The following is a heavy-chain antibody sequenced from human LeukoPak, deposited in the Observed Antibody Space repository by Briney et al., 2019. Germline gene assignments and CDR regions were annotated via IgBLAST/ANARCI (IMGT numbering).Heavy chain of an antibody. CDR3: AREQTPVIHYYFDS. Sequence: GGSLRLSCAASGFTFSSYWMSWVRQAPGKGLEWVANIKQDGSDYYYGDSVKGRFTISRDNAKNSLYLQMNSLRAEDTAVYYCAREQTPVIHYYFDSWGQGTLVTVSS. D-gene: IGHD3-16*02. J-gene: IGHJ4*02. CDR1: GFTFSSYW. V-gene: IGHV3-7*01. CDR2: IKQDGSDY.